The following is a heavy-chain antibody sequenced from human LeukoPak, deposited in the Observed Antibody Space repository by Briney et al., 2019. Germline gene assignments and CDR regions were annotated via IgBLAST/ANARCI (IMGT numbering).Heavy chain of an antibody. Sequence: SETLSLTCTVSGGSIRRSYWSWIRQPPGRGLEWIGYFYLSGSNYNPSLKSRAIISLDRSKNDFSLKMSSVTAADTAVYYCARQNLYNWFDSWGQGALATVSS. V-gene: IGHV4-59*08. J-gene: IGHJ5*01. D-gene: IGHD2-8*01. CDR2: FYLSGS. CDR3: ARQNLYNWFDS. CDR1: GGSIRRSY.